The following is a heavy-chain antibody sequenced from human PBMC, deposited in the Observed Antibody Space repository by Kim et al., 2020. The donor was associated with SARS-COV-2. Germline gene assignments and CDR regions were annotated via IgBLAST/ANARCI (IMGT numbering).Heavy chain of an antibody. CDR1: GFTFSSYW. CDR2: IKQDGNQK. V-gene: IGHV3-7*01. D-gene: IGHD6-19*01. CDR3: ARDGDQYSSGKDAFDI. J-gene: IGHJ3*02. Sequence: GGSLRLSCAASGFTFSSYWMTWVRQAPGKGLEWVANIKQDGNQKYYVDSVKGRFTISRDNAKNSLYLQMNSLRAEDTAVYYCARDGDQYSSGKDAFDIWGQGTMVTVSS.